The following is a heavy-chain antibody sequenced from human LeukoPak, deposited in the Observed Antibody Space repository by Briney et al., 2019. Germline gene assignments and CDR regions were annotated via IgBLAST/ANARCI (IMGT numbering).Heavy chain of an antibody. CDR3: ARPFSGSYSDAFDL. CDR1: GFTFSDYY. V-gene: IGHV3-11*01. J-gene: IGHJ3*01. Sequence: GGSLRLSCAASGFTFSDYYMSWIRQAPGKGLEWVSYISSSGSTIYYADSVKGRFTISRDNAKNSLYLQMNSLRAEDTAVYYCARPFSGSYSDAFDLWGQGTMVTVSS. CDR2: ISSSGSTI. D-gene: IGHD1-26*01.